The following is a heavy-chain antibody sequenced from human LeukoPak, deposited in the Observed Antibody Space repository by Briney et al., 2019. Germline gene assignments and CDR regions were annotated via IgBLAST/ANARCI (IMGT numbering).Heavy chain of an antibody. CDR2: ISGSGGST. J-gene: IGHJ4*02. D-gene: IGHD6-13*01. V-gene: IGHV3-23*01. CDR3: ARKPGGSSFKYYFDY. CDR1: GFTFSSYA. Sequence: GGSLRLSCAASGFTFSSYAMSWVRQAPGKGLEWVSAISGSGGSTYYADSVKGRFTISRDNSKNTLYLQMNSLRAEDTAVYYCARKPGGSSFKYYFDYWGQGTLVTVSS.